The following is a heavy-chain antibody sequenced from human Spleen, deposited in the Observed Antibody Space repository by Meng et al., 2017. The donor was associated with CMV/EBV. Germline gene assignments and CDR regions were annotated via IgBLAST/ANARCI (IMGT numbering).Heavy chain of an antibody. CDR1: DYTFTSYG. CDR2: INTYSGKT. D-gene: IGHD3-3*01. Sequence: ASVKVSCKASDYTFTSYGINWVRQAPGQGLEWMGWINTYSGKTNYVQRFQGRVTLTTDTTTSTAYMELKSLRSDDTAIYYCARGRGYYDFWSGPSWFDPWGQGTLVTVSS. CDR3: ARGRGYYDFWSGPSWFDP. J-gene: IGHJ5*02. V-gene: IGHV1-18*01.